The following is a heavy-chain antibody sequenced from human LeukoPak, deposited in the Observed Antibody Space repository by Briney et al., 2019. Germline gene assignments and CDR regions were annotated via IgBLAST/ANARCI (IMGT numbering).Heavy chain of an antibody. Sequence: SAKVSCKASGFTFPNSAMQWVRQARGQRLEWIGWIVLGAGNTVYSHKFHDRVTITRDISTNTAYMELDSLGSEDTAVYYCAAQRGASLHDFWSTRLFDPWGQGTLVTVSS. V-gene: IGHV1-58*02. CDR1: GFTFPNSA. CDR3: AAQRGASLHDFWSTRLFDP. D-gene: IGHD3-3*01. J-gene: IGHJ5*02. CDR2: IVLGAGNT.